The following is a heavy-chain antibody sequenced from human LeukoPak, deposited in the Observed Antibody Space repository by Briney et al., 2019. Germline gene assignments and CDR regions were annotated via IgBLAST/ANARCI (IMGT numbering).Heavy chain of an antibody. CDR1: GGSISSYY. CDR2: IYYSGST. D-gene: IGHD3-3*01. V-gene: IGHV4-59*01. J-gene: IGHJ4*02. Sequence: SETLSLTCTVSGGSISSYYWSWIRQPPGKGLEWIGYIYYSGSTNYNPSLKSRVTISVDTSKNQFSLKLSSVTAADTAVYYCARGVTIFGVTPLFDYCGQGTLVTVSS. CDR3: ARGVTIFGVTPLFDY.